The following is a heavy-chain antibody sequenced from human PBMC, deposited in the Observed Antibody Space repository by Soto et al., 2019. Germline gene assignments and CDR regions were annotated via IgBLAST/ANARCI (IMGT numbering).Heavy chain of an antibody. V-gene: IGHV3-33*08. J-gene: IGHJ4*02. CDR2: IWSDGSNK. CDR3: ARYYYDSSGYYPL. Sequence: GSLRLSCAASGFKFNIYGMNWVRQAPGKGLEWVAVIWSDGSNKYYADSVKGRFTISRDNSKNTLYLQMNSLRAEDTAVYYCARYYYDSSGYYPLWGQGTLVTVSS. D-gene: IGHD3-22*01. CDR1: GFKFNIYG.